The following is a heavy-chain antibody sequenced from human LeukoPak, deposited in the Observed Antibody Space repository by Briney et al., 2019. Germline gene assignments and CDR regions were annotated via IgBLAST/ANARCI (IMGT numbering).Heavy chain of an antibody. V-gene: IGHV4-39*01. CDR1: GGSISSSSYY. CDR3: AIGSSGWVFDY. D-gene: IGHD6-19*01. J-gene: IGHJ4*02. Sequence: PSETLSLTCTVSGGSISSSSYYWGWIRQPPGKGLEWIGSIYYSGSTYYNPSLKSRVTISVDTSKNQFSLKLSSVTAADTAVYYRAIGSSGWVFDYWGQGTLVTVSS. CDR2: IYYSGST.